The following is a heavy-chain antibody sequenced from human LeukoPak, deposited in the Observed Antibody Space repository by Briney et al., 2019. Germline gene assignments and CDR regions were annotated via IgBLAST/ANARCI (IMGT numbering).Heavy chain of an antibody. CDR1: GFTFTSYG. CDR2: IWYDGSNK. CDR3: AKAGIGVVGYFDY. D-gene: IGHD6-19*01. Sequence: GGSLRLSCAASGFTFTSYGMHWVRQAPGKGLEWVAVIWYDGSNKYYADSVKGRFTISRDNSKNTLYLQMNSLRDEDTALYYCAKAGIGVVGYFDYWGQGTLVTVSS. V-gene: IGHV3-33*06. J-gene: IGHJ4*02.